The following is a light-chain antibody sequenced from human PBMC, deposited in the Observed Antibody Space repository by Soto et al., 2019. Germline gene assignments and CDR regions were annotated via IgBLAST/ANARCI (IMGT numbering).Light chain of an antibody. Sequence: EVVLTQSPGTLSLSPGDRATLSCRASQSITPSYLAWYQQKPGQAPRLLIYGTFTRATGIPDRFSGTGTGRDFTRTISRLEPEDFAVYYCQQYGSSARTFGPGTKVEIK. CDR2: GTF. CDR3: QQYGSSART. J-gene: IGKJ1*01. V-gene: IGKV3-20*01. CDR1: QSITPSY.